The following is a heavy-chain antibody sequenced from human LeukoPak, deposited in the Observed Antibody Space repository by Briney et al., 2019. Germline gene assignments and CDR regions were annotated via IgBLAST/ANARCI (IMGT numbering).Heavy chain of an antibody. Sequence: PGGSLRLSCTASGFTVGNNYMNWLPQARGKALEWVSFIYSGGRTYYADSVKGRFTISRDNSKNTLYLQKSSLRVEDTAVYYCARDPPGIAASVTGGWGQGTLVTVSS. J-gene: IGHJ1*01. CDR2: IYSGGRT. D-gene: IGHD6-13*01. V-gene: IGHV3-53*01. CDR1: GFTVGNNY. CDR3: ARDPPGIAASVTGG.